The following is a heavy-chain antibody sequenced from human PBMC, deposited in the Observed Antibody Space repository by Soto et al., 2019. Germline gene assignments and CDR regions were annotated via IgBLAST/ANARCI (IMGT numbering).Heavy chain of an antibody. D-gene: IGHD3-16*01. CDR2: IKQDGSEK. V-gene: IGHV3-7*01. J-gene: IGHJ4*02. CDR1: GFTFSSYW. CDR3: ARDYGLGNDYIWGSPYYFDY. Sequence: GGSLRLSCAASGFTFSSYWMSWVRQAPGKGLEWVANIKQDGSEKYYVDSVKGRFTISRDNAKNSLYLQMNSLRAEDTAVYYCARDYGLGNDYIWGSPYYFDYWGQGTLVTVSS.